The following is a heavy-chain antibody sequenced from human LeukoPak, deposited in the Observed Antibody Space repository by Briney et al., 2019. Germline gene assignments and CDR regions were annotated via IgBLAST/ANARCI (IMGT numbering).Heavy chain of an antibody. V-gene: IGHV4-59*01. J-gene: IGHJ5*02. CDR3: ARAWRWANDWFDP. Sequence: SETLSLTCTVSGGSISGYYWNWIRQPPGKGLEWIGCIYYSGSTNYNPSLRSRVTTSVDTSKNQVSLRLTSLTAADTAVYYCARAWRWANDWFDPWGQGTLVTVSS. CDR2: IYYSGST. D-gene: IGHD1-1*01. CDR1: GGSISGYY.